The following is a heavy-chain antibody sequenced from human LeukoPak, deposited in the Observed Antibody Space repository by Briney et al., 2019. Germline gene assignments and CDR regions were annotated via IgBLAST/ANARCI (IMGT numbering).Heavy chain of an antibody. Sequence: ASVKVSCKTSGHSFTGYYLHWVRQAPGQGLEWMGWINPNSGDPKYAQNFEDRVTMTRDTSATTAYMELSRLRSDDTAIYYCARDLGYCSNGVCYNPSFDYWGQGSLVTVSS. CDR1: GHSFTGYY. J-gene: IGHJ4*02. CDR2: INPNSGDP. CDR3: ARDLGYCSNGVCYNPSFDY. D-gene: IGHD2-8*01. V-gene: IGHV1-2*02.